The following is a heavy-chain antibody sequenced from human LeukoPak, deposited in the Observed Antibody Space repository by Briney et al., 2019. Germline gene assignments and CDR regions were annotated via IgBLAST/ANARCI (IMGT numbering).Heavy chain of an antibody. V-gene: IGHV3-21*01. CDR2: INHDNSYI. D-gene: IGHD3-10*01. CDR3: AKDRYGSGSYTGY. CDR1: GFTFSSYG. Sequence: GGSLRLSCAASGFTFSSYGMNWVRQAPGKGLEWVSSINHDNSYIYYADSVKGRFTISRDNAKNSLYLQTNSLRAEDTAVYYCAKDRYGSGSYTGYWGQGTLVTVSS. J-gene: IGHJ4*02.